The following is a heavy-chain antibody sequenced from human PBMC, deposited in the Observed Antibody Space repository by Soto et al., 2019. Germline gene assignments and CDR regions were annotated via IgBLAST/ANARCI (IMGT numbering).Heavy chain of an antibody. CDR3: AGQTFTIAAASYGRSNWFDP. D-gene: IGHD6-25*01. Sequence: SETLSLTCPASGGSITSSSHFWGWLRHPPGTGLDWIGTIYFTGNTYYTPSLKSRLTMSIDTSKNEFSLRLNSVTAADTAVYYCAGQTFTIAAASYGRSNWFDPWGPGTLVTVSS. J-gene: IGHJ5*02. V-gene: IGHV4-39*01. CDR1: GGSITSSSHF. CDR2: IYFTGNT.